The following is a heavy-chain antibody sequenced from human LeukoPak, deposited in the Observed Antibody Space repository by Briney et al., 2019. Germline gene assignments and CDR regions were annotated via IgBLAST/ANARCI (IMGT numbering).Heavy chain of an antibody. V-gene: IGHV3-48*01. J-gene: IGHJ4*02. CDR1: GFTFSSYS. Sequence: GGSLRLSCAASGFTFSSYSMNWVRQAPGKGLEWASYISSSSSTIYYADSVKGRFTISRDNAKNSLYLQMNSLRAEDTAVYYCARDGGYCSGGSCYPYYFDYWGQGTLVTVSS. CDR3: ARDGGYCSGGSCYPYYFDY. CDR2: ISSSSSTI. D-gene: IGHD2-15*01.